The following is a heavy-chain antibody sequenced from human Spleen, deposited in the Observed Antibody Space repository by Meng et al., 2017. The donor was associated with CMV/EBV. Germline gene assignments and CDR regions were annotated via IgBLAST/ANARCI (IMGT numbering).Heavy chain of an antibody. CDR1: GGSISSGSYY. V-gene: IGHV4-61*02. Sequence: QAQFQESGPGLVKPSQTLSLTCTVSGGSISSGSYYWSWIRQPAGKGLEWIGRIYTSGSTNYNPSLKSRVTISVDTSKNQFSLKLSSVTAADTAVYYCARDWVRGIDYWGQGTLVTVSS. CDR2: IYTSGST. J-gene: IGHJ4*02. CDR3: ARDWVRGIDY. D-gene: IGHD1-1*01.